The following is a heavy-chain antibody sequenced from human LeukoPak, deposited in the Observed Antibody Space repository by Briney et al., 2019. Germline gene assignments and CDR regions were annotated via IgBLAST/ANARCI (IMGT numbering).Heavy chain of an antibody. D-gene: IGHD1-1*01. CDR3: ARDRTDYDAFDI. V-gene: IGHV4-59*01. J-gene: IGHJ3*02. Sequence: PSETLSPTCTVSGGSISSYYWSWIRQPPGKGLEWIGYIYYSGSTNYNPSLKSRVTISVDTSKNQFSLKLSSVTAADTAVYYCARDRTDYDAFDIWGQGTMVTVSS. CDR2: IYYSGST. CDR1: GGSISSYY.